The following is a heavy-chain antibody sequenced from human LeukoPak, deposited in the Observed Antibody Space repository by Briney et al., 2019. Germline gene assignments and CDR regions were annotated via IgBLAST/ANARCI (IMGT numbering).Heavy chain of an antibody. CDR3: ARVWSHHDY. V-gene: IGHV3-74*01. CDR1: GFTFSSYW. J-gene: IGHJ4*02. D-gene: IGHD3-10*01. CDR2: ISTDGSST. Sequence: GGSLRLSCAASGFTFSSYWMHWVRQGPGKGLVWVSRISTDGSSTDYADSVKGRFTISRENAKNTLYLQMNSLRAEDTAVYYCARVWSHHDYWGQGTLVTVSS.